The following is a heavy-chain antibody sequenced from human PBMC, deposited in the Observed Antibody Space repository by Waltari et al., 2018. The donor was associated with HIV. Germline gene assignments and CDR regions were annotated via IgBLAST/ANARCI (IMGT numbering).Heavy chain of an antibody. D-gene: IGHD3-10*01. CDR3: AKKDLFGGTRGWFDP. Sequence: QVRLHQWGAGLLKPSDTLSLTCAVYGESLSGYYWAWIRQPPGKGLQWIGDIDDSGRVHHDPSLKGRVAMSVDTYKNQFSLKLRSVTAADTAVYYCAKKDLFGGTRGWFDPWGQGTSVVVSS. V-gene: IGHV4-34*01. CDR1: GESLSGYY. CDR2: IDDSGRV. J-gene: IGHJ5*02.